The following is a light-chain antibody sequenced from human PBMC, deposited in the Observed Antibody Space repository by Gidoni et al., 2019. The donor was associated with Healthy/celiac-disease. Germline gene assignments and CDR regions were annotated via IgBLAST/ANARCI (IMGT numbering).Light chain of an antibody. J-gene: IGKJ2*01. CDR3: QQYNNWPPTYT. CDR2: GAS. CDR1: QSVSSN. Sequence: IVMTQSPATLSVSPGERATLSCRARQSVSSNLAWYQQNPGQAPRLLIYGASTRATGIPARFSGSGSGTEFTLTISSLQSEDFAVYYCQQYNNWPPTYTFGQGTKLEIK. V-gene: IGKV3-15*01.